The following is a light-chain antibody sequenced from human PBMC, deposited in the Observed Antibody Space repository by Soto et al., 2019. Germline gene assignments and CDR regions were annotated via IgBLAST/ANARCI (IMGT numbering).Light chain of an antibody. CDR2: DNG. CDR3: GTWDNSLSAV. V-gene: IGLV1-51*01. CDR1: SSNIGSSY. Sequence: QSVLTQPPSVSAAPGQKVTISCSGSSSNIGSSYVSWYQQLPGAAPKLLIYDNGKRPSGIPDRFSGSQSGTSATLGITGLQTGDEADYYCGTWDNSLSAVFGGGTQLTVL. J-gene: IGLJ2*01.